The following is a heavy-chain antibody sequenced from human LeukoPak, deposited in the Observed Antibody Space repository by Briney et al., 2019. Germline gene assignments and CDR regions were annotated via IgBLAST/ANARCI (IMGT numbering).Heavy chain of an antibody. CDR1: GGSISSYY. Sequence: TSETLSLTCTVSGGSISSYYWSWIRQPPGKGLEWVGYFYYGGRSNYNPSLTSRVTMSVDTSQNQFSLKLSSVTAADTAVYFCARYYCSGTTCYSTNWFDTRGQGTLVTVSS. CDR3: ARYYCSGTTCYSTNWFDT. D-gene: IGHD2-2*01. CDR2: FYYGGRS. V-gene: IGHV4-59*08. J-gene: IGHJ5*02.